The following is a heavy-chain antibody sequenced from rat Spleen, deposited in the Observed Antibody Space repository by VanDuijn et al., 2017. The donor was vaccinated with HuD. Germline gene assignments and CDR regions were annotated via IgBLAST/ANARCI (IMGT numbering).Heavy chain of an antibody. Sequence: EVQLVESGGGLVQPGRSLKLSCAASGFTFSDYGMAWVRQAPTKGLEWVATISYDGSSTYYRDSVKGRFTISRDNAKSTLYLQMDSLRSEDTATYYCARHPFYGPRYFDYWGQGVMVTVSS. CDR3: ARHPFYGPRYFDY. D-gene: IGHD1-11*01. CDR1: GFTFSDYG. V-gene: IGHV5-29*01. J-gene: IGHJ2*01. CDR2: ISYDGSST.